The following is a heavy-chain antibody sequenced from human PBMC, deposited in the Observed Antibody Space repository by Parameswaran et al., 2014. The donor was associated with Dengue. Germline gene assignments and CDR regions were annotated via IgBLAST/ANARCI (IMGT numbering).Heavy chain of an antibody. D-gene: IGHD3-3*01. V-gene: IGHV3-7*01. Sequence: RWIRQPPGKGLEWVANIKQDGSEKYYVDSVKGRFTISRDNAKNSLYLQMNSLRAEDTAVYYCARDNTIFGVVKYNWFDPWGSGNPGHRLL. CDR3: ARDNTIFGVVKYNWFDP. J-gene: IGHJ5*02. CDR2: IKQDGSEK.